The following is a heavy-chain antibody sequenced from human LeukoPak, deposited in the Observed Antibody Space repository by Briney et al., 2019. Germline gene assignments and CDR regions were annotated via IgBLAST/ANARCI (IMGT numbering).Heavy chain of an antibody. CDR1: GGSISSYY. CDR3: ARGRRYYDSSGYFDYFDY. J-gene: IGHJ4*02. D-gene: IGHD3-22*01. CDR2: INHSGST. V-gene: IGHV4-34*01. Sequence: SETLSLTCTVSGGSISSYYWSWIRQPPGKGLEWIGEINHSGSTNYNPSLKSRVTISVDTSKNQFSLKLSSVTAADTAVYYCARGRRYYDSSGYFDYFDYWGQGTLVTVSS.